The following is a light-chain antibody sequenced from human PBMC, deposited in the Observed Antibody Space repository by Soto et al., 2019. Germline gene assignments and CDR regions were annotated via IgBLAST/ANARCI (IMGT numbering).Light chain of an antibody. CDR1: QSVNSNY. V-gene: IGKV3-11*01. CDR2: GAS. CDR3: QQRSNWPPTWT. Sequence: EIVLTQSPGTLSLSPGEGATLSCRASQSVNSNYLAWHQQKRGQAPRLLIYGASNRATGIPARFSGSGSGTDFTLTISSLEPEDFAVYYCQQRSNWPPTWTFGQGTKVDIK. J-gene: IGKJ1*01.